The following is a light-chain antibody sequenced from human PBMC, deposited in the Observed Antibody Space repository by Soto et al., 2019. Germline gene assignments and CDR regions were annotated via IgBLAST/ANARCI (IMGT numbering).Light chain of an antibody. Sequence: QSVLTPPASVSGSPGQSITISCTGTTSDVGSYDLVSWYQQHPGKAPKIMIYEVSKRPSGDSNRFSGSKSGNTASLTISGLQAEDEADYYCCSYAGGRSPYVFGTGTKVTVL. CDR2: EVS. CDR3: CSYAGGRSPYV. CDR1: TSDVGSYDL. J-gene: IGLJ1*01. V-gene: IGLV2-23*02.